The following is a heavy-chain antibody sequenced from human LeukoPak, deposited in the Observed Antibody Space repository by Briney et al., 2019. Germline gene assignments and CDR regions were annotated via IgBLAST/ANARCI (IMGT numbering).Heavy chain of an antibody. Sequence: GRSLRLSCAASGFTFSSYGMHWVRQAPGKGLEGVAVISYDGSNKYYADPVKGRFTISRDNSKNTLYLQMNSLRVEDTAVYYCAKDVRALNNYGSGSSGFYWGQGTLVTVSS. J-gene: IGHJ4*02. CDR2: ISYDGSNK. V-gene: IGHV3-30*18. D-gene: IGHD3-10*01. CDR3: AKDVRALNNYGSGSSGFY. CDR1: GFTFSSYG.